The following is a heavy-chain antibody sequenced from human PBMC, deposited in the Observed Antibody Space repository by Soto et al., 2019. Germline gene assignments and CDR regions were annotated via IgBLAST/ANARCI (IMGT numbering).Heavy chain of an antibody. CDR2: IYYSGST. V-gene: IGHV4-31*02. CDR1: GGSISSGGYY. CDR3: ARRVGHCSSTSCYDPYYYMDV. Sequence: SETLSPTCTVSGGSISSGGYYWSWIRQHPGKGLEWIGYIYYSGSTYYNPSLKSRVTISVDTSKNQFSLKLSSVTAADTAVYYCARRVGHCSSTSCYDPYYYMDVWGKGTTVTVSS. J-gene: IGHJ6*03. D-gene: IGHD2-2*01.